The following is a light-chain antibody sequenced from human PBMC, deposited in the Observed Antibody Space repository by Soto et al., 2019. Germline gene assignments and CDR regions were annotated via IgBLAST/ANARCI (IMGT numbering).Light chain of an antibody. Sequence: DIQMTQSPSTLSASVGDRVTITCRASQSISSWLAWYQQKPGKAPKLLIYDASSLESGVPSRFSGSGSGTEFPLTISRLQPDDFATYYCQQYNSYSPLTFCGGTKVEIK. J-gene: IGKJ4*01. CDR1: QSISSW. V-gene: IGKV1-5*01. CDR2: DAS. CDR3: QQYNSYSPLT.